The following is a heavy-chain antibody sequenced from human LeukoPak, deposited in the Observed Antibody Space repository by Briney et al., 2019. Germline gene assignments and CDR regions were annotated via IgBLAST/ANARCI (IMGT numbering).Heavy chain of an antibody. Sequence: GGSLRLSCAASGFTFSSYGMHWVRQAPGKGLEWVAVISYDGSNKYYADSVKGRFTISRDNSKNTLYPQMNSLRAEDTAVYYCAKDYSSGWLRFDYWGQGTLVTVSS. J-gene: IGHJ4*02. D-gene: IGHD6-13*01. CDR1: GFTFSSYG. CDR2: ISYDGSNK. CDR3: AKDYSSGWLRFDY. V-gene: IGHV3-30*18.